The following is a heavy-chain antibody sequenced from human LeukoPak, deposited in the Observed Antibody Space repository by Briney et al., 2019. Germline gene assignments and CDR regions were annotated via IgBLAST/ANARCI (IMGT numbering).Heavy chain of an antibody. CDR2: IYTSGST. J-gene: IGHJ4*02. D-gene: IGHD3-22*01. CDR1: GGSISSYY. V-gene: IGHV4-4*07. CDR3: ARDLSYYDSSGSIFDY. Sequence: SETLSLTCTVSGGSISSYYWSWIRQPAGKGLEWIGRIYTSGSTNYNPSLKSRVTMSVDTSKNQFSLKRSSVTAADTAVYYCARDLSYYDSSGSIFDYWGQGTLVTVSS.